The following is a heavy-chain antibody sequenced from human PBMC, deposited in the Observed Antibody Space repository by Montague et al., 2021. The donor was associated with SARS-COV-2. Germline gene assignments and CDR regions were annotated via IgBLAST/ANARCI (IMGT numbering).Heavy chain of an antibody. Sequence: PALVKPTQTLTLTCTFSGFSLSTSGMCVSWIRQPPGKALEWLALIDWDDDKYYSTSLKTRLTISKDTSKNQVVLTMTNMDPVDTATYYCARTYYDILTGYSPYDYWGQGTLVTVPS. CDR2: IDWDDDK. J-gene: IGHJ4*02. D-gene: IGHD3-9*01. V-gene: IGHV2-70*01. CDR1: GFSLSTSGMC. CDR3: ARTYYDILTGYSPYDY.